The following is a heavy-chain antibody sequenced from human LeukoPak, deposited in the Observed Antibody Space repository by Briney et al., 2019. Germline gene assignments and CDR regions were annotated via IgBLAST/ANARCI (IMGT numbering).Heavy chain of an antibody. J-gene: IGHJ6*02. V-gene: IGHV3-21*01. CDR3: ARGRHDYDFWSGQSYGMDV. D-gene: IGHD3-3*01. Sequence: PGGSLRLSCAASGFTFSSYSMNWVRQAPGKGLEWVSSISSSSSYIYYADSVKGRFTISRDNAKNSLYLQMNSLRAEDTAVYYCARGRHDYDFWSGQSYGMDVWGQGTTVTVSS. CDR1: GFTFSSYS. CDR2: ISSSSSYI.